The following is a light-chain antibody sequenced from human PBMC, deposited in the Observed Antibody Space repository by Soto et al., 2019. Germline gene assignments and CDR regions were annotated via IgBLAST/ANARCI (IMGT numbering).Light chain of an antibody. CDR1: QSVSRSY. CDR2: DAS. J-gene: IGKJ3*01. Sequence: EIVLAQSPSTLSLSPGDRATLSCGASQSVSRSYLAWYQQKPGLAPRLIIYDASTRATGIPDRFSGSGSGTEFTLTISSLQSGDFAVYYCQQYNRWPFTFGPGTKVDIK. CDR3: QQYNRWPFT. V-gene: IGKV3D-20*01.